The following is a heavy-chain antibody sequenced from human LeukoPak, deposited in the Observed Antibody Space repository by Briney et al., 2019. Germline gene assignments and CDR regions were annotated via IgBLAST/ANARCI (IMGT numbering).Heavy chain of an antibody. CDR3: ARGRGGYSSSWSTYYYYGMDV. Sequence: SETLSLTCTVSGGSVSSGSYYWSWIRQPPGKGLEWIGYIYYSGSTNYNPSLKSRVTISVDTSKNQFSLKLSSVTAADTAVYYCARGRGGYSSSWSTYYYYGMDVWGQGTTVTVSS. J-gene: IGHJ6*02. V-gene: IGHV4-61*01. D-gene: IGHD6-13*01. CDR1: GGSVSSGSYY. CDR2: IYYSGST.